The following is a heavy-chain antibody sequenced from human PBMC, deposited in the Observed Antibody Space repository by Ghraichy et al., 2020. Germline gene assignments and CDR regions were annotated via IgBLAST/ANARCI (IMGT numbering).Heavy chain of an antibody. D-gene: IGHD5-18*01. J-gene: IGHJ6*03. Sequence: GESLNISCAASGFTFDDYGMSWVRQAPGKGLEWVSGINWNGGSTGYADSVKGRFTISRDNAKNSLYLQMNSLRAEDTALYYCARGVDTAMVKPYYYMDVWGKGTTATVS. CDR2: INWNGGST. CDR3: ARGVDTAMVKPYYYMDV. V-gene: IGHV3-20*04. CDR1: GFTFDDYG.